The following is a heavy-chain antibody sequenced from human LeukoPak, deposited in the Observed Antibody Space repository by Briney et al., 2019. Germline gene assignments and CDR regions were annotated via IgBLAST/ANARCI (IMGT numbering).Heavy chain of an antibody. CDR1: GLTFRNYG. CDR3: AKVTGSGSYLADAFDI. D-gene: IGHD3-10*01. J-gene: IGHJ3*02. CDR2: ISGSGDST. V-gene: IGHV3-23*01. Sequence: PGGSLRLSCAASGLTFRNYGMNWVRQPTGKGLEWVSAISGSGDSTYHADSVRGRITVSRDNSKNTLYLQMKSLRAEDTAVYYCAKVTGSGSYLADAFDIWGHGTVVTVSS.